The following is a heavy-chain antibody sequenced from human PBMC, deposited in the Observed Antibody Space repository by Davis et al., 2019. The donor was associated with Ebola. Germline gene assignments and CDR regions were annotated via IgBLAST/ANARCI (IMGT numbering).Heavy chain of an antibody. CDR1: GYTFTSYG. V-gene: IGHV1-69*13. Sequence: SVKVSCKASGYTFTSYGITWVRQAPGQGLEWMGGIIPIFGTANYAQKFQGRVTITADESTSTAYMELSSLRSEDTAVYYCARLRTVRLQYAMDVWGQGTTVTVSS. CDR3: ARLRTVRLQYAMDV. J-gene: IGHJ6*02. D-gene: IGHD4-17*01. CDR2: IIPIFGTA.